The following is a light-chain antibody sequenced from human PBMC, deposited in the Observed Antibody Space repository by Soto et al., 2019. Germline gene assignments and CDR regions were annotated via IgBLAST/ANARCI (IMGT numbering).Light chain of an antibody. Sequence: EIVMTQSPATLSVSPGERATLSCRASQSVSSNLAWYQQKPGQAPRLLIYGASTRATGIPARFSGSGSGTEFTLTISSLQPDDFATYYCQHYKSYPWTFGQGTKVDIK. V-gene: IGKV3-15*01. CDR3: QHYKSYPWT. J-gene: IGKJ1*01. CDR1: QSVSSN. CDR2: GAS.